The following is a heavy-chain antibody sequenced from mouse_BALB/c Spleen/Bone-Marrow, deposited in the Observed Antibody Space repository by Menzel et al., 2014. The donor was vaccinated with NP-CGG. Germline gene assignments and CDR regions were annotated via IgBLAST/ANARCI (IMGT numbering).Heavy chain of an antibody. CDR2: ISNGGIYT. Sequence: EVKLVESGGDLVKPRGSLKLSCAASGFTFSTYGMSWVRQTPDKRLEWVAAISNGGIYTYYPDTVKGRFTISRDNAKNTLYLQMSSLKSEDTAMYYCVRPYDYGTWFAYWGQGTLVTVSA. CDR3: VRPYDYGTWFAY. J-gene: IGHJ3*01. CDR1: GFTFSTYG. V-gene: IGHV5-6*01. D-gene: IGHD2-4*01.